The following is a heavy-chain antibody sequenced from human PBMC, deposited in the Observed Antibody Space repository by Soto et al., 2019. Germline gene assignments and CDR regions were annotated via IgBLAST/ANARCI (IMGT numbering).Heavy chain of an antibody. V-gene: IGHV1-2*02. CDR3: ARDYDILTGYYAFDI. CDR1: GYTFTGYY. Sequence: ASVKVSCKASGYTFTGYYMHWVRQAPGQGLEWMGWINPNSGGTNYAQEFQGRVTMTRDTSISTAYMELSRLRSDDTAVYYCARDYDILTGYYAFDIWGQGTMVTVSS. CDR2: INPNSGGT. D-gene: IGHD3-9*01. J-gene: IGHJ3*02.